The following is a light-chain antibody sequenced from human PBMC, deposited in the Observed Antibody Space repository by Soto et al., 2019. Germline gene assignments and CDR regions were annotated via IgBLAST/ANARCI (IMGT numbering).Light chain of an antibody. CDR2: GAS. CDR3: LQDYSYPRT. V-gene: IGKV1-6*01. CDR1: QGIRTE. J-gene: IGKJ1*01. Sequence: AIQMSQSPSSLSASVGDRVTITCRSSQGIRTELAWYQQKPGKAPKLLIYGASSLQSEVPSRFSGSGSGTDFTLTISSLQPEDFATYYCLQDYSYPRTFCQGTKV.